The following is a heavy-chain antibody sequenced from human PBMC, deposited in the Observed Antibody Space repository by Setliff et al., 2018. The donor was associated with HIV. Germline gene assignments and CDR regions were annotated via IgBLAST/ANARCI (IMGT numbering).Heavy chain of an antibody. CDR3: ARSRGRWQLVIYY. Sequence: PSETLSLTCSVSGASVSFSTFYWTWIRQPAGKEPEWIGHIYMSGSANYNPSLKSRVTISVDTSKNQFSLKLSSVTAADTAVYYCARSRGRWQLVIYYWGQGTLVTSPQ. J-gene: IGHJ4*02. CDR1: GASVSFSTFY. CDR2: IYMSGSA. V-gene: IGHV4-61*09. D-gene: IGHD6-6*01.